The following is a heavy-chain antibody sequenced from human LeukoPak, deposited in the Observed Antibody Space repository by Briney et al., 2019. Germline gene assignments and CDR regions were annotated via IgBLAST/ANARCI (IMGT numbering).Heavy chain of an antibody. V-gene: IGHV3-23*01. D-gene: IGHD2-2*01. CDR2: ISGSGGST. Sequence: GGSLRLSCAASGFTFSSYAMSWVRQAPGKGLEWVSGISGSGGSTYYADSVKGRFTISRDDTKNTLYLQMNSLRAEDTAVYYCAKDRHAPGRYCSSTSCFPFDSWGQGTLVTVSS. CDR1: GFTFSSYA. J-gene: IGHJ5*01. CDR3: AKDRHAPGRYCSSTSCFPFDS.